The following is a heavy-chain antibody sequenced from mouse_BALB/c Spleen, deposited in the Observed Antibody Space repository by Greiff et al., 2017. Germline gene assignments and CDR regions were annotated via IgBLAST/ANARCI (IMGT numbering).Heavy chain of an antibody. CDR3: ARVGDYVFAY. D-gene: IGHD2-4*01. Sequence: VKVVESGPELVKPGASVKISCKASGYSFTSYYIHWVKQRPGQGLEWIGWIFPGSGNTKYNEKFKGKATLTADTSSSTAYMQLSSLTSEDSAVYFCARVGDYVFAYWGQGTLVTVSA. J-gene: IGHJ3*01. CDR1: GYSFTSYY. V-gene: IGHV1-66*01. CDR2: IFPGSGNT.